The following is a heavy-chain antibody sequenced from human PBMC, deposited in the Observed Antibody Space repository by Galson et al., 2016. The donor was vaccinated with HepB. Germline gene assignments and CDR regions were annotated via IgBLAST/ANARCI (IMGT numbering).Heavy chain of an antibody. CDR2: ISGPGSST. CDR1: GFIFGDYY. J-gene: IGHJ5*01. V-gene: IGHV3-11*01. CDR3: ARLRTPFIGSRQVFLADS. D-gene: IGHD1-26*01. Sequence: SLRLSCAGSGFIFGDYYMTWIRQAPGKGLEWVSYISGPGSSTFYADSVKGRFTISRNNAKTSLDLQMRSLRFEDTARYFCARLRTPFIGSRQVFLADSWGQGTLVTVSS.